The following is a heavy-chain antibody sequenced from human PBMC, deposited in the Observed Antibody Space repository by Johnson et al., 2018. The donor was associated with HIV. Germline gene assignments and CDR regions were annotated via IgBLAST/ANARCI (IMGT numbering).Heavy chain of an antibody. V-gene: IGHV3-23*04. CDR3: ARAGIGGGAFDI. CDR2: ISGSGGTI. Sequence: VQLVESGGGLVQPGGSLRLSCAASGFTFSSYAMSWVRQAPGKGLEWVSAISGSGGTIYYADSVKGRFTISRDNAKNSLYLQMHSLRAENTAVYYCARAGIGGGAFDIWGQGTMVTVSS. J-gene: IGHJ3*02. CDR1: GFTFSSYA. D-gene: IGHD3-10*01.